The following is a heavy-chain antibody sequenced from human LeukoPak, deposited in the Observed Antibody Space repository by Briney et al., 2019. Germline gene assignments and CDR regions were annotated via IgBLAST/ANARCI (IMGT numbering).Heavy chain of an antibody. D-gene: IGHD2-2*01. V-gene: IGHV3-23*01. CDR1: GFTFSNYV. CDR2: ITGSGGTT. J-gene: IGHJ4*02. Sequence: GGSLRLSCAASGFTFSNYVLIWVRQAPGRGLEWVSAITGSGGTTSYADSVKGRFTISRDNSRNTLYLQMNSLRAKDAAVYYCAKDREVSAARVYDYWGQGTLVTVSS. CDR3: AKDREVSAARVYDY.